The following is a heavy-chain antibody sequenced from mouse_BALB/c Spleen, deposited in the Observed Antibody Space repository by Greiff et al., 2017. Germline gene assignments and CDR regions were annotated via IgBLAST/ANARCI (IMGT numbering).Heavy chain of an antibody. Sequence: QVQLQQSGAELAKPGASVKMSCKASGYTFTSYWMHWVKQRPGQGLEWIGYINPSTGYTEYNQKFKDKATLTADKSSSTAYMQLSSLTSEDSAVYYCARLSYDGYYDYWGQGTTLTVSS. D-gene: IGHD2-3*01. V-gene: IGHV1-7*01. CDR3: ARLSYDGYYDY. CDR1: GYTFTSYW. J-gene: IGHJ2*01. CDR2: INPSTGYT.